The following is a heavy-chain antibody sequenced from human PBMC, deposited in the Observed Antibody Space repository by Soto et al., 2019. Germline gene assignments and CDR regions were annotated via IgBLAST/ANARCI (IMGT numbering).Heavy chain of an antibody. CDR3: ARQAVGEPATFDY. J-gene: IGHJ4*02. CDR1: GGSISSSSYY. CDR2: IYYSGST. V-gene: IGHV4-39*01. D-gene: IGHD1-26*01. Sequence: PSETLSLTCTVSGGSISSSSYYWGWIRQPPGKGLEWIGSIYYSGSTYYDPSLKSRVTISVDTSKNQFSLKLSSVTAADTAVYYCARQAVGEPATFDYWGQGTLVTVSS.